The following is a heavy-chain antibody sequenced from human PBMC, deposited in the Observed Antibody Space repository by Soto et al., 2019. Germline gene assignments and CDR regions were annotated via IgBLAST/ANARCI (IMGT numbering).Heavy chain of an antibody. CDR3: ARAHCSGSSCCHPLDD. J-gene: IGHJ4*02. CDR2: ISRSSSYI. CDR1: GFTFSSYI. Sequence: GGSLRLSCAASGFTFSSYIMNWVRQAPWKGLEWVSSISRSSSYIYYADSVKGRFTISRDNAKNSLYLQMNSLRAEDTAVYYCARAHCSGSSCCHPLDDCGRGTLVAVSS. D-gene: IGHD2-15*01. V-gene: IGHV3-21*01.